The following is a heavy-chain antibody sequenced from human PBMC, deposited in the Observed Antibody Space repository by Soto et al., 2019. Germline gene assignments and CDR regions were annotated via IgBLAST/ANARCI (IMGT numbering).Heavy chain of an antibody. V-gene: IGHV4-31*03. D-gene: IGHD4-17*01. CDR3: AGLNGDYGRDIDY. CDR2: IYYSGST. Sequence: QVQLQESGPGLVKPSQTLSLTCIVSGGSISSGGYYWSWIRQHPGKGLEWIGYIYYSGSTYYNPSLKSRVTISVDTSKNQCSLKLSSVTAADTAVYYCAGLNGDYGRDIDYWGQGTLVTVSS. CDR1: GGSISSGGYY. J-gene: IGHJ4*02.